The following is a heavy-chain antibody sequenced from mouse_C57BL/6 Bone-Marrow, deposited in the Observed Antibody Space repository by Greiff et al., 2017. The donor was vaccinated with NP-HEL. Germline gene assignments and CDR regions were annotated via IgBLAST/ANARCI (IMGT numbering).Heavy chain of an antibody. Sequence: QVQLQQPGAELVKPGASVTLSCKASGYTFTSYWIHWVKQRPGQGLEWIGMIHPNSGSTNYNEKLKSKATLTVDKSSSTAYMQLSSLTSEDSAVYYCARGLLLFDYWGQGTTLTVSS. CDR1: GYTFTSYW. V-gene: IGHV1-64*01. D-gene: IGHD2-3*01. CDR3: ARGLLLFDY. CDR2: IHPNSGST. J-gene: IGHJ2*01.